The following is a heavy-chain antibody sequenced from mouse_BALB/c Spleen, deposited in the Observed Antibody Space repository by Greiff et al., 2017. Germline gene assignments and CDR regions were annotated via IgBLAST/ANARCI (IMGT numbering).Heavy chain of an antibody. D-gene: IGHD2-4*01. Sequence: EVQRVESGGGLVQPGGSRKLSCAASGFTFSSFGMHWVRQAPEKGLEWVAYISSGSSTIYYADTVKGRFTISRDNHKNTLFLQMTSLRSEDTAMYYCARRPIYYEYDRFYAMDYWGQGTSVTVSS. CDR3: ARRPIYYEYDRFYAMDY. CDR1: GFTFSSFG. J-gene: IGHJ4*01. CDR2: ISSGSSTI. V-gene: IGHV5-17*02.